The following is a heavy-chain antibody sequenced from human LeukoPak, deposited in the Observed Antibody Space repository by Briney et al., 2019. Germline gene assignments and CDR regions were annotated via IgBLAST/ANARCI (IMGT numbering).Heavy chain of an antibody. D-gene: IGHD7-27*01. CDR2: ISSSSSYR. V-gene: IGHV3-21*01. J-gene: IGHJ4*02. CDR3: ARDLKSTGGFDY. Sequence: PGGSLRLSCAASGFSFSTYGMNWVRQAPGKGLEWVSSISSSSSYRYYADSVKGRFTISRDNAKNSLYLQMNSLRAEDTALYYCARDLKSTGGFDYWGQGTLVTVFS. CDR1: GFSFSTYG.